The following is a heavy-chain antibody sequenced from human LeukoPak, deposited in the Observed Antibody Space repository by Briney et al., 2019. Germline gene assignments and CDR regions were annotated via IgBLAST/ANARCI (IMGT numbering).Heavy chain of an antibody. Sequence: VKPSETLSLTCTVSSGSITSYYWSWIRQPPGKGLEYIGHIYYTGTTDYNPSLKGRVTMSVDTSKNQFSLRLISVTASDTAVYFCAGAPNRHFFDYWGHGTLVAVSS. CDR2: IYYTGTT. V-gene: IGHV4-59*01. CDR1: SGSITSYY. CDR3: AGAPNRHFFDY. J-gene: IGHJ4*01.